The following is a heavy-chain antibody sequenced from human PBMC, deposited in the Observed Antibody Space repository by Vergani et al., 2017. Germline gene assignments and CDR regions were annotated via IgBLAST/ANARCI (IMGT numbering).Heavy chain of an antibody. CDR2: IYTSGST. CDR1: GGSISSGSYY. Sequence: QVQLQESGPGLVKPSQTLSLTCTVSGGSISSGSYYWSWIRQPAGKGLEWIGRIYTSGSTNYNPSLKSRVTISVDTAKNQFSLKLSSVTAADAAVYYCAGAGTGTTHDAFDIWGQGTMVIVSS. V-gene: IGHV4-61*02. J-gene: IGHJ3*02. CDR3: AGAGTGTTHDAFDI. D-gene: IGHD1-1*01.